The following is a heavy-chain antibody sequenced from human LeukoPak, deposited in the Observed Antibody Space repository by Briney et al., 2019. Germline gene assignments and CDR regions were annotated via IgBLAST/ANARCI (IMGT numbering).Heavy chain of an antibody. J-gene: IGHJ1*01. CDR2: TYHSGRT. Sequence: PSETLSLTCSVSGDSVSRSDSYWDWIRQPPGKGLEWIGTTYHSGRTYYSPSLKSRVTMSVDPSNNQFSLNLRSVTAADTAVYYCARRRYYDGSGYLGWGQGTLLSVSS. V-gene: IGHV4-39*01. CDR3: ARRRYYDGSGYLG. D-gene: IGHD3-22*01. CDR1: GDSVSRSDSY.